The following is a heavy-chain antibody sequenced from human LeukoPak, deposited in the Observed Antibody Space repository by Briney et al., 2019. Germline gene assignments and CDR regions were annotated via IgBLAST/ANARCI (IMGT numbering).Heavy chain of an antibody. Sequence: ASVKVSCKASGYTFTNYAMHWVRQAPGQRLEWMGWINTGNGNTKYSQEFQGRVTITRDTPANTAYMELSSLRSEDMAVYYCARAVKYRSGPLTDLLPYYFDYWGQGTLVTVSS. J-gene: IGHJ4*02. CDR1: GYTFTNYA. V-gene: IGHV1-3*03. CDR3: ARAVKYRSGPLTDLLPYYFDY. D-gene: IGHD6-19*01. CDR2: INTGNGNT.